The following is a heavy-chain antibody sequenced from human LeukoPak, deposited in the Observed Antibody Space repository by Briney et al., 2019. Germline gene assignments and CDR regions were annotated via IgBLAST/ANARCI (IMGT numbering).Heavy chain of an antibody. D-gene: IGHD3-10*01. V-gene: IGHV4-59*01. CDR1: GGSITTYY. J-gene: IGHJ4*02. Sequence: PSETLSLTCVVSGGSITTYYWSWIRQPPGKGLDYIGYIGYSGSTNYNPSLKSRVSISIDTSKNQFSLKVNSVTAADTAAYYCARVSLVRGAVEYWGQGSLVTVSS. CDR3: ARVSLVRGAVEY. CDR2: IGYSGST.